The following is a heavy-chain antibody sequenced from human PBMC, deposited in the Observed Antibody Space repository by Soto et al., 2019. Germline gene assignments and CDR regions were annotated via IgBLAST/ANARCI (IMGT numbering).Heavy chain of an antibody. J-gene: IGHJ6*02. Sequence: EVQLVESGGGLVKPGGSLRLSCAAFGFTFSSYNMNWVRQAPGKGLEWVSLITSSGYYMYYADSLKGRFTISRDNAKNSLYLQMNSLRAEDTAVYYCARVDRDYYAMDVWGQGTTVTVSS. CDR1: GFTFSSYN. V-gene: IGHV3-21*01. CDR2: ITSSGYYM. CDR3: ARVDRDYYAMDV.